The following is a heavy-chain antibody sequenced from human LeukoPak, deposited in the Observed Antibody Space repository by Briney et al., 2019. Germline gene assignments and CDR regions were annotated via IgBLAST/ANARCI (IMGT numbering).Heavy chain of an antibody. D-gene: IGHD1-1*01. Sequence: GGSLRLSCAASGFIFTSYWMSWVRQAPGKGLEWVANIKQDGSEKFYADSVKGRFTISRDNAKNSLYLQMNSLRAEDTAVYYCARSAAGTYYWGQGTLVTVSS. CDR3: ARSAAGTYY. CDR1: GFIFTSYW. J-gene: IGHJ4*02. V-gene: IGHV3-7*02. CDR2: IKQDGSEK.